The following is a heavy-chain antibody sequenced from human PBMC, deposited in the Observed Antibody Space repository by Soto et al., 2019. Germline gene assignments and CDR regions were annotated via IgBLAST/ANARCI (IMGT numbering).Heavy chain of an antibody. V-gene: IGHV4-30-4*01. Sequence: SETLSLTCTVSGGSISSGDYYWSWIRQPPGKGLEWIGYIYYSGSTYYNPSLKSRVTISVDTSKNQFSLKLCSVTAADTAVYYCARVVRGDYVYFQHWGQGTLVTVSS. D-gene: IGHD2-21*02. J-gene: IGHJ1*01. CDR3: ARVVRGDYVYFQH. CDR2: IYYSGST. CDR1: GGSISSGDYY.